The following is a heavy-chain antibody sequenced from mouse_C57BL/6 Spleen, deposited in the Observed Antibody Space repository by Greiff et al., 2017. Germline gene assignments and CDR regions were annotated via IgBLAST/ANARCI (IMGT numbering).Heavy chain of an antibody. V-gene: IGHV1-61*01. Sequence: QVQLQQPGAELVRPGSSVKLSCKASGYTFTSYWMDWVKQRPGQGLEWIGNIYPSDSETHYNQKFKDKATLTVDKSSSTAYMQLSSLTSEDSAVNYCARRLGYAMDYWGQGTSVTVSS. CDR2: IYPSDSET. CDR3: ARRLGYAMDY. CDR1: GYTFTSYW. J-gene: IGHJ4*01. D-gene: IGHD4-1*01.